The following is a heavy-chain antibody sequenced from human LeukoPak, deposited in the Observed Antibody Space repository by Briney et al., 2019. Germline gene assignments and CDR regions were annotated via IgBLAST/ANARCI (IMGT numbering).Heavy chain of an antibody. V-gene: IGHV4-59*01. CDR3: ARGSKAAPGTFDY. CDR2: IYYTGST. J-gene: IGHJ4*02. D-gene: IGHD6-13*01. Sequence: ASETLSLTCAVYGGSFSSYYWSWIRQPPGKGLEWIGYIYYTGSTDYNPSLKSRVAISVDTSKNQFSLKLSSVTAADTAVYYCARGSKAAPGTFDYWGQGTLVTVSS. CDR1: GGSFSSYY.